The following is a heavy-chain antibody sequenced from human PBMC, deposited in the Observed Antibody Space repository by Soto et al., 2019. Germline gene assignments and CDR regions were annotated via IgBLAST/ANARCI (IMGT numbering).Heavy chain of an antibody. J-gene: IGHJ3*02. CDR1: GFTVSSNY. Sequence: EVQLVESGGGLIQPGGSLRLSCAASGFTVSSNYMSWVRRAPGKGLEWVSVIYSGGSTYYADSVKGRFTISRDNSKNTLYLQMNSLRAEDTAVYYCARDKNVVAFDIWGQGTMVTVSS. V-gene: IGHV3-53*01. D-gene: IGHD3-16*01. CDR2: IYSGGST. CDR3: ARDKNVVAFDI.